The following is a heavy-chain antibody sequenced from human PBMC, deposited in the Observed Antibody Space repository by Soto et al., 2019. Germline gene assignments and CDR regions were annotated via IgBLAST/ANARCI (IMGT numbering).Heavy chain of an antibody. J-gene: IGHJ5*02. D-gene: IGHD2-2*01. V-gene: IGHV3-64*01. CDR1: GFTFSSYA. Sequence: GGSLRLSCAASGFTFSSYAMHWVRQAPGKGLEYVSAISSNGGSTYYANSVKGRFTISRDNSKNTLYLQMVSLIAEDMAVDYCAGDYDIVVVPAAEIPNVGFDPWGQGTLVTVSS. CDR2: ISSNGGST. CDR3: AGDYDIVVVPAAEIPNVGFDP.